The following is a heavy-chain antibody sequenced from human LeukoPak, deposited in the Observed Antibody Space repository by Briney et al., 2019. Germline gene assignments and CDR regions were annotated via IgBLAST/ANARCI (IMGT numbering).Heavy chain of an antibody. D-gene: IGHD3-9*01. J-gene: IGHJ6*02. Sequence: PSETLSLTCAVYGGSFSGYYWSWIRQPPGKGLEWIGEINHSGSTNYNPSLKSRVTISVDMSKNQFSLKLSSVTAADTAVYYCARTQVLRYFDWLPWNYYYGMDVWGQGTTVTVSS. V-gene: IGHV4-34*01. CDR1: GGSFSGYY. CDR2: INHSGST. CDR3: ARTQVLRYFDWLPWNYYYGMDV.